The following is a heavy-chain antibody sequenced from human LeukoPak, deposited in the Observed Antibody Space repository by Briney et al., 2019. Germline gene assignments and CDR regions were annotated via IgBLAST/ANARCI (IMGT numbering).Heavy chain of an antibody. Sequence: SETLSLTCTVSGGSISSYYWSWIRQPAGKGLEWIGRIYSSGSTNYNPSLKSRVTISEDTSKNQFSLKLTSVTAADTAVYYCARDLFTSSWYRWFDPWGQGTLVTVSS. CDR1: GGSISSYY. V-gene: IGHV4-4*07. D-gene: IGHD6-13*01. CDR2: IYSSGST. J-gene: IGHJ5*02. CDR3: ARDLFTSSWYRWFDP.